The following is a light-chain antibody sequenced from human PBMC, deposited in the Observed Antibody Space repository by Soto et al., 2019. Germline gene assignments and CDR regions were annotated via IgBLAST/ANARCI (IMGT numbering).Light chain of an antibody. CDR3: SSYTTSNTVL. CDR2: DVN. CDR1: SSDVGGYNY. J-gene: IGLJ2*01. Sequence: QSVLTQPASVSGSPGQSITISCIGTSSDVGGYNYVSWYQLHPGKAPKLMIYDVNNRSSGVSNRFSGSKSGYTASLTISGLQAEDEADYFCSSYTTSNTVLFGGGTKVTVL. V-gene: IGLV2-14*03.